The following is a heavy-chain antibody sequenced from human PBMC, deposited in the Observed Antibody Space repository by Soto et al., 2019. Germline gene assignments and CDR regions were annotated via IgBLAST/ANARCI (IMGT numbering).Heavy chain of an antibody. CDR3: ARDSVRDYLYYYYGMDV. CDR1: GFTFSSYT. CDR2: IGTSSSYI. V-gene: IGHV3-21*01. J-gene: IGHJ6*02. D-gene: IGHD4-17*01. Sequence: GGSLRLSCAASGFTFSSYTMNWVRQAPGRGLEWVSSIGTSSSYIYYADSVKGRFTISRDNAKNSLFLQMNSLRADDTAVYYCARDSVRDYLYYYYGMDVWGQGTTVTV.